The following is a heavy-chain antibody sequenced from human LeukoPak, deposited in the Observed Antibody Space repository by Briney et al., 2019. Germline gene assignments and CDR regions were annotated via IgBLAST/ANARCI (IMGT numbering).Heavy chain of an antibody. D-gene: IGHD3-9*01. Sequence: GASLQISCEGSGSIFTSYWSGCVRQLRGKGLEWMGIIYPGNSDTSYSLSCQGHVNISADKSISTAYLQWSSLKASDTAMYYCARHALVLRYFHWLDDYYFDYWGQGTLVTVSS. CDR3: ARHALVLRYFHWLDDYYFDY. CDR1: GSIFTSYW. V-gene: IGHV5-51*01. CDR2: IYPGNSDT. J-gene: IGHJ4*02.